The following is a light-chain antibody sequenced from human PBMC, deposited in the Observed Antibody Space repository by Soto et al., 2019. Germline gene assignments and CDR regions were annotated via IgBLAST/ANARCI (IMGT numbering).Light chain of an antibody. CDR1: QSVGSY. J-gene: IGKJ5*01. CDR2: DAS. Sequence: EIVLTQSPATLSLSPGERATLSCRASQSVGSYLAWYQQKPGQAPRLLIYDASNRATGIPARFSGSGSGTDFTLTISSLEPEDCAVYHCQQRSNWLITFGQGTRLEIK. V-gene: IGKV3-11*01. CDR3: QQRSNWLIT.